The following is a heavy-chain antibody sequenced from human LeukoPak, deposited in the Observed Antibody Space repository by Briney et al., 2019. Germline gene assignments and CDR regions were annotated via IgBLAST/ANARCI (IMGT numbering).Heavy chain of an antibody. D-gene: IGHD3-3*01. V-gene: IGHV3-21*01. Sequence: GGSLRLSCAASGFTFSSYSMNWVRQAPGKGLEWVSSISSSSSYIYYADSVKGRVTISRDNAKNSLYLQMNSLRAEDTAVYYCARGGMIFGVVPLDYWGQGTLVTVSS. CDR1: GFTFSSYS. CDR3: ARGGMIFGVVPLDY. CDR2: ISSSSSYI. J-gene: IGHJ4*02.